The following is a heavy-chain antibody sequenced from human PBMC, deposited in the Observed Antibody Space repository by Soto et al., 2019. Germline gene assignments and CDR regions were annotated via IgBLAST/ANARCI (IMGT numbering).Heavy chain of an antibody. V-gene: IGHV3-53*01. J-gene: IGHJ6*02. Sequence: GGSLRLSCAASGFTVSSKYMSWVRQAPGKGLEWVSVIYSGGNRCNADSVKGRSTNSRDDSKNTLYLQMNSLRAEDTAVYYCARGCGSTSCFDYYYYGMDVWGQGTTVTVSS. CDR3: ARGCGSTSCFDYYYYGMDV. D-gene: IGHD2-2*01. CDR1: GFTVSSKY. CDR2: IYSGGNR.